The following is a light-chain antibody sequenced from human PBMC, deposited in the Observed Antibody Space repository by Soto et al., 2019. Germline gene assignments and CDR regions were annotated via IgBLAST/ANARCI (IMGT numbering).Light chain of an antibody. J-gene: IGLJ2*01. CDR1: SSDVGGYNY. CDR2: EVS. Sequence: QSALTQPPSASGSPGQSVTISCTGTSSDVGGYNYVSWYQQHPGKAPKLMIYEVSKRPSGVPDRFSGSKSGNTASLTVSGLQAEDEADFYCSSYAGSSIVVFGGGTKLT. V-gene: IGLV2-8*01. CDR3: SSYAGSSIVV.